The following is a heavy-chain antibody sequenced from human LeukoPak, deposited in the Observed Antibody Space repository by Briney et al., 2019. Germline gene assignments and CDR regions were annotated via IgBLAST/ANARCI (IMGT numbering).Heavy chain of an antibody. V-gene: IGHV3-74*01. CDR3: TMYTSGWD. D-gene: IGHD6-19*01. J-gene: IGHJ4*02. CDR1: GITISRFW. CDR2: VIGDGSTT. Sequence: GGSLRLSCAASGITISRFWMHWVRQAPGKGLVWVSRVIGDGSTTNYADSVKGRFTISRDNAKNTLYLQMNSLRAEDTAVYYCTMYTSGWDWGQGTLVTVSS.